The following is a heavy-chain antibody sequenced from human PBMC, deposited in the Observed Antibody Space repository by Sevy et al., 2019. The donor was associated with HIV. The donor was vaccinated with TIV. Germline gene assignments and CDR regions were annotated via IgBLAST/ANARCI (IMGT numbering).Heavy chain of an antibody. D-gene: IGHD2-21*02. V-gene: IGHV3-43*01. CDR2: INWNGDDT. J-gene: IGHJ1*01. CDR1: GFTFDDYT. CDR3: AKERNWGRDCLYFQH. Sequence: GGSLRLSCAASGFTFDDYTMHWVRQAPGKGLEWVSLINWNGDDTYYADSVKGRFTSSRDNSRNSLYLQMNSLRTEDTALYDCAKERNWGRDCLYFQHWGQGTLVTVSS.